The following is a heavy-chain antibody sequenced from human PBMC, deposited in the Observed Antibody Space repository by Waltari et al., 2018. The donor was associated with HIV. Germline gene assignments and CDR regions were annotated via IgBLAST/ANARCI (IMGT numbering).Heavy chain of an antibody. D-gene: IGHD1-26*01. J-gene: IGHJ4*02. Sequence: QVQLVQSGAEVKKPGASVKVSCKASGYTFTSYGITWVRQAPGQGLEWMGWINAYDGNTHYAQNLQGRVTMTTDTSTTTAYVELRSLRSDDTAVHYCARTNGSTTGDYWGQGTLVTVSS. CDR2: INAYDGNT. CDR3: ARTNGSTTGDY. V-gene: IGHV1-18*01. CDR1: GYTFTSYG.